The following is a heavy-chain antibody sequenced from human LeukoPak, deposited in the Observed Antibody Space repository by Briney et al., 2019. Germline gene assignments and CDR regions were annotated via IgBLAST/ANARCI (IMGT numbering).Heavy chain of an antibody. D-gene: IGHD6-13*01. CDR1: GGSFSGYY. J-gene: IGHJ5*02. CDR2: INHSGST. CDR3: ARGRVAAAGINWFDP. V-gene: IGHV4-34*01. Sequence: SETLSLTCAVYGGSFSGYYWSWIRQPPGKGLEWIGEINHSGSTNYNPSLKSRVTISVDTSKNQSSLKLSSVTAADTAVYYCARGRVAAAGINWFDPWGQGTLVTVSS.